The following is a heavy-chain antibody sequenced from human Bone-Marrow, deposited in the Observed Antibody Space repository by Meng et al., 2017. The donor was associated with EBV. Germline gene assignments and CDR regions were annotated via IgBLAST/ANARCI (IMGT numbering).Heavy chain of an antibody. D-gene: IGHD6-6*01. CDR3: AKSSSSTPGVVDS. Sequence: EAGPRLVKTSEAPSLPCTVSGASGSGGTFRWSWIRQPPGKELEWIGYIYDGGTTIYNPSLKSRVTIFLDTSRNQFSLGLRSVTTADTAVYYCAKSSSSTPGVVDSWGQGTLVTVSS. V-gene: IGHV4-61*01. CDR1: GASGSGGTFR. CDR2: IYDGGTT. J-gene: IGHJ4*02.